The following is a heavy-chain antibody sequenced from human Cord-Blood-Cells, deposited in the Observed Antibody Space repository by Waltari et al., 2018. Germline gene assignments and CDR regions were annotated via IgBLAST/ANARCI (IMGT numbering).Heavy chain of an antibody. CDR2: MNPNSGNT. CDR3: ARGPSHDYSNYYFDY. V-gene: IGHV1-8*03. CDR1: GYTFTSYD. J-gene: IGHJ4*02. Sequence: GYTFTSYDINWVRQATGQGLEWMGWMNPNSGNTGYAQKFQGRVTITRNTSISTAYMELSSLRSEDTAVYYCARGPSHDYSNYYFDYWGQGTLVTVSS. D-gene: IGHD4-4*01.